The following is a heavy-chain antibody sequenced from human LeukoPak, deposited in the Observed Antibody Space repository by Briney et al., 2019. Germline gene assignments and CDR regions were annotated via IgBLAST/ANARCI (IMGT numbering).Heavy chain of an antibody. CDR2: ISGSGGST. D-gene: IGHD6-6*01. CDR1: GFTFSSYA. CDR3: ARNPSVGAARPMDWFDP. Sequence: PGGSLRLSCTASGFTFSSYAMSWVRQGPGKGLEWVSAISGSGGSTYYADSVKGRFTISRDNSKNTLYLQMNSLRAEDTAVYYCARNPSVGAARPMDWFDPWGQGTLVTVSS. V-gene: IGHV3-23*01. J-gene: IGHJ5*02.